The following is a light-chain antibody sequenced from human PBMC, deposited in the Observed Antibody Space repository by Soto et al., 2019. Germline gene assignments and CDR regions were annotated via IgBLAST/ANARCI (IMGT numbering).Light chain of an antibody. J-gene: IGLJ2*01. CDR3: GTWDSSLTGGV. Sequence: QAVVTQPPSVSAAPGQKVSISCSGSTFNIGNNSVSWFQQLPRTAPKLLIYDNNKRPSGIPDRFSGSKSGTSATLGITGLQAGDEADYYCGTWDSSLTGGVFGGGTKLTVL. V-gene: IGLV1-51*01. CDR2: DNN. CDR1: TFNIGNNS.